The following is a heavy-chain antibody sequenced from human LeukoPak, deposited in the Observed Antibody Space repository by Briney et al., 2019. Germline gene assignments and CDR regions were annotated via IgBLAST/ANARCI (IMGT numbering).Heavy chain of an antibody. J-gene: IGHJ3*01. V-gene: IGHV4-61*02. CDR2: LYISGST. Sequence: SETLSLTCTVSGGSISTDSYYWSWIRQPAGKGLEWIGRLYISGSTNYSPSLKSRVTISMDTSKNQFSLRLSSVTAADTAVYFCARERNRGGLGGVLSSAFDLWGQGTLVTVSS. CDR3: ARERNRGGLGGVLSSAFDL. D-gene: IGHD1-14*01. CDR1: GGSISTDSYY.